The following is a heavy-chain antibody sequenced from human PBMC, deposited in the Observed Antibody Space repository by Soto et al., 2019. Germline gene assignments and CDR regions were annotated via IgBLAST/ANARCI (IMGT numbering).Heavy chain of an antibody. Sequence: SETLSLTCTVSGGSISSYYWSWIRQPPGKGLEWIGYIYYSGSTNYNPSLKSRVTISVDTSKNQFSLKLSSVTAADTAVYYCARWQRGWDYFDYWGQGTLVTVSS. V-gene: IGHV4-59*08. CDR1: GGSISSYY. CDR2: IYYSGST. CDR3: ARWQRGWDYFDY. J-gene: IGHJ4*02. D-gene: IGHD1-1*01.